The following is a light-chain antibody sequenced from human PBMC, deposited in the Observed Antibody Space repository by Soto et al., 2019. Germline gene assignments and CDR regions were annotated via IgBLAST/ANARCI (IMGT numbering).Light chain of an antibody. CDR2: AAS. J-gene: IGKJ1*01. Sequence: DIQMTRSPSSLSASVGDSVTITCGAGYGNGNYLAWYQQQPGKVPKLLIYAASTLQSGVPSRFSGSGSGTAFILPISSLESADFAVYYCHQYYDWPPWTFGQGTRVEIK. V-gene: IGKV1-27*01. CDR3: HQYYDWPPWT. CDR1: YGNGNY.